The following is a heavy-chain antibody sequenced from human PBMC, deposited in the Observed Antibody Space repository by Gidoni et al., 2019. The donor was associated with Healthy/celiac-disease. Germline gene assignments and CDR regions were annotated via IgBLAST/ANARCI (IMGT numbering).Heavy chain of an antibody. CDR1: GFTFSSYG. CDR2: IWYDGSNK. J-gene: IGHJ6*02. Sequence: QVQLVESVGGVVQPGRSLRLSCAASGFTFSSYGMHLVRQAPGQWLEWVAVIWYDGSNKYYADSVKGRFTISRDNSKNTLYLQRNSLRAEDTAVYYCARGISEYSSSSGYYYYYGMDVWGQGTTVTVSS. CDR3: ARGISEYSSSSGYYYYYGMDV. D-gene: IGHD6-6*01. V-gene: IGHV3-33*01.